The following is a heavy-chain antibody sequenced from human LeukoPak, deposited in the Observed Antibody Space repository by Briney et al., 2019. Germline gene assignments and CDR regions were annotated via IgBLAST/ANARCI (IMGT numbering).Heavy chain of an antibody. CDR1: GFTFHDYA. CDR2: ISWNSGSI. D-gene: IGHD3-10*01. CDR3: AKGGQYYYGSGSPHFDY. Sequence: GGSLRLSCAASGFTFHDYAMHWIRQAPGKGLEWVSGISWNSGSIGYAESVKGRFTISRDNAKNSLYLQMNSLRAEDAALYYCAKGGQYYYGSGSPHFDYWGQGTLVTVSS. V-gene: IGHV3-9*01. J-gene: IGHJ4*02.